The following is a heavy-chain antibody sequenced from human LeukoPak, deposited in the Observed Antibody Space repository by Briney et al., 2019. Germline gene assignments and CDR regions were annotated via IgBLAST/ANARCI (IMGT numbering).Heavy chain of an antibody. CDR1: GFTFSSYA. V-gene: IGHV3-23*01. CDR2: ISGSGGTT. CDR3: ARGITMTRQPGKINDAFDI. Sequence: GGSLRLSCVASGFTFSSYAMSWVRQAPGKGLEWVSAISGSGGTTYYADSVKGRFTISRDNSKNTMYLQMNSLRAEDTAVYYCARGITMTRQPGKINDAFDIWGQGTMVTVSS. J-gene: IGHJ3*02. D-gene: IGHD3-22*01.